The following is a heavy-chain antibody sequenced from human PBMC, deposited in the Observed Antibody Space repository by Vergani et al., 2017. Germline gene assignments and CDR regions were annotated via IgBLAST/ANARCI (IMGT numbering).Heavy chain of an antibody. J-gene: IGHJ4*02. CDR2: VGFDGSDT. Sequence: EVQLVESGGGLIHPGGSLRLSCEGSGFSFSGYWMHWVRQSPEKGLVWVSRVGFDGSDTVYADSVKGRFTISKDSAMNTVHLQMTNVRAEDTAVYFCASDGAGTIDFDYWGPGILVTVSS. V-gene: IGHV3-74*01. CDR3: ASDGAGTIDFDY. D-gene: IGHD1-26*01. CDR1: GFSFSGYW.